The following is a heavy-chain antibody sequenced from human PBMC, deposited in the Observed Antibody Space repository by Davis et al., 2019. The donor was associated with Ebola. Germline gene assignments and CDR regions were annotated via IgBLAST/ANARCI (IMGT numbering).Heavy chain of an antibody. D-gene: IGHD4-11*01. CDR3: AKGRTVTTRPDYYYYGMDV. CDR1: GFTFSSYG. CDR2: ISYDGSNK. V-gene: IGHV3-30*18. J-gene: IGHJ6*02. Sequence: GESLKISCAASGFTFSSYGMHWVRQAPGKGLEWVAVISYDGSNKYYADSVKGRFTISRDNSKNTLYLQMNSLRAEDTAVYYCAKGRTVTTRPDYYYYGMDVWGQGTTVTVSS.